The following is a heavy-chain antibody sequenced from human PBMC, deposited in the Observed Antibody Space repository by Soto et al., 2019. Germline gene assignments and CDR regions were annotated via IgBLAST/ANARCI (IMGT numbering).Heavy chain of an antibody. V-gene: IGHV1-3*01. CDR1: GYTITSYA. J-gene: IGHJ6*02. Sequence: ASVKVSCRASGYTITSYAMHWVRQAPGQRLEWMGWINAGNGNTKYSQKFQGRVSITRDTSASTAYMELSSVRSEDTAVYYCASSYSNYALIDYYYYGMDVWVQGTTVTVS. CDR2: INAGNGNT. D-gene: IGHD4-4*01. CDR3: ASSYSNYALIDYYYYGMDV.